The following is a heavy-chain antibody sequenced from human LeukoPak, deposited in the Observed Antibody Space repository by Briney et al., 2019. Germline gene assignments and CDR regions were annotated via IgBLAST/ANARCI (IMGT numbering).Heavy chain of an antibody. J-gene: IGHJ4*02. CDR3: ARAKDLHIVVVVAALDY. V-gene: IGHV3-21*01. D-gene: IGHD2-15*01. CDR1: GFTFSSYS. Sequence: GGSLRLSCAASGFTFSSYSMNWVRQAPGKGLEWVSSISSSSSYIYYAGSVKGRFTISRDNAKNSLYLQMNSLRAEDTAVYYCARAKDLHIVVVVAALDYWGQGTLVTVSS. CDR2: ISSSSSYI.